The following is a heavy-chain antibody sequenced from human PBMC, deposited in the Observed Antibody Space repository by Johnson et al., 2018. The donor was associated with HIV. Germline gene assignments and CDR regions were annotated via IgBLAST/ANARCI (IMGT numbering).Heavy chain of an antibody. J-gene: IGHJ3*02. CDR3: ARDVTKDAFDI. D-gene: IGHD4-17*01. V-gene: IGHV3-30*03. CDR1: GFTFRSYG. Sequence: QVQLVESGGGVVQPGRSLRLSCAVSGFTFRSYGVHWVRQAPGKGLEWVAVISYDGSNEYYAYSVKGRFTISRDNSKNTLYLQMNSLRAEDTAVYYCARDVTKDAFDIWGQGTMVTVSS. CDR2: ISYDGSNE.